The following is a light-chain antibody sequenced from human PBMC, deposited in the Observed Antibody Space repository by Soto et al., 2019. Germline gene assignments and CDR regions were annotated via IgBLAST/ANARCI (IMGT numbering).Light chain of an antibody. V-gene: IGKV3-15*01. CDR2: GAS. J-gene: IGKJ1*01. CDR3: QQYNNWPGT. Sequence: EMVMTQSPATLSVSPGERATLSCRASQSFSNNLAWYQQKPGQAPRLLIYGASTRATGIPARFSGSGSGTEFTLTINSLQSEDFAVYYCQQYNNWPGTFGQGTKVEIE. CDR1: QSFSNN.